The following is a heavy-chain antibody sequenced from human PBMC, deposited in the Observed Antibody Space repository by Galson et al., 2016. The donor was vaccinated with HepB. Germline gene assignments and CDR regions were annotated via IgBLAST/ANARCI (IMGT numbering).Heavy chain of an antibody. D-gene: IGHD1-26*01. CDR1: GFTFRDYY. J-gene: IGHJ4*02. Sequence: SLRLSCAPSGFTFRDYYMSWIRQAPGKGLEWVSYISSSANNIKYADSVEGRFTVSRDNADNSLYLQMDNLRADDTAVYYCARQGSGSYRFDYWGQGTLVTVSS. CDR3: ARQGSGSYRFDY. CDR2: ISSSANNI. V-gene: IGHV3-11*01.